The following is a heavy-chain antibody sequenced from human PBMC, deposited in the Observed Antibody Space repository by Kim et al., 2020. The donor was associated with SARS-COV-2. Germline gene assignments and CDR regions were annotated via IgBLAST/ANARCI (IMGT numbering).Heavy chain of an antibody. D-gene: IGHD2-8*01. V-gene: IGHV1-8*01. CDR1: GYTFTNHD. CDR3: ARDRCTNGVCSDAFDV. J-gene: IGHJ3*01. Sequence: ASVKVSCKTSGYTFTNHDINWVRHAAGQGLEYMGWMNPNTGKADYAQKFQGRLTMTRDTSISTAYMELSGLTSEDTAIYYCARDRCTNGVCSDAFDVWGQGTVITVSS. CDR2: MNPNTGKA.